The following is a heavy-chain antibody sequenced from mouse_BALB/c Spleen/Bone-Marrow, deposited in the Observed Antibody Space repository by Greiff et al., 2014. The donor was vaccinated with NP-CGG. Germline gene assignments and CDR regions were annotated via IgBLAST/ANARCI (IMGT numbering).Heavy chain of an antibody. V-gene: IGHV3-1*02. CDR2: IHYSGTT. J-gene: IGHJ4*01. D-gene: IGHD4-1*01. CDR1: GYSITSYYS. CDR3: ARFAGTPYTMDY. Sequence: VQLKESGPDLVKPSQSLSLTCTVTGYSITSYYSWHWIRQFPGNKLEWMGCIHYSGTTVYNPSLKSRISITRDTSNNQFFLQLNSVTTEDTATYYCARFAGTPYTMDYWGQGTSVTVSS.